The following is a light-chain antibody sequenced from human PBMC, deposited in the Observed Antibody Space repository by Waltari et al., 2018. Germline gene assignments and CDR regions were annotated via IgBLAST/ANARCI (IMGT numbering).Light chain of an antibody. CDR3: MEGLQKG. V-gene: IGKV2-28*01. CDR1: QSLLHSNGYNY. Sequence: DIVMTQSPLSLPVTPGEPASISCRSSQSLLHSNGYNYVDWYLQQPGQSPQLLIYLGSYRASGVPDRFSGSGSGTDFTLKISRVEAEDVGVYYCMEGLQKGFGGGTKVEIK. CDR2: LGS. J-gene: IGKJ4*01.